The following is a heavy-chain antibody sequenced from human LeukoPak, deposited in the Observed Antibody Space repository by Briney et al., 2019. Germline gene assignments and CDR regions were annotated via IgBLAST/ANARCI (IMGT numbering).Heavy chain of an antibody. V-gene: IGHV3-23*01. CDR2: ISGSGTNT. Sequence: GGSLRLSCAASGFTFTTYGIIWVCQAPGKGLEWVLAISGSGTNTYYADAAKGRFTSSRDYSKRTVYLQMNSLRAEDTAVYYCAKNGEPHYYMDVLGKGTTVTVSS. CDR3: AKNGEPHYYMDV. J-gene: IGHJ6*03. CDR1: GFTFTTYG. D-gene: IGHD1-14*01.